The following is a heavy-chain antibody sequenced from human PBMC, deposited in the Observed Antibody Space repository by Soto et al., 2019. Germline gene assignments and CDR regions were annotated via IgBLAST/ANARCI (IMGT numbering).Heavy chain of an antibody. J-gene: IGHJ4*02. Sequence: SETLSLTCTVSGGSISSGVYYWSWIRQHPGKGLEWIGYIYYSGSTYYNPSLKSRVTISVDTSKNQFSLKLSSVTAADTAVYYCARAQIVAAAGTIDYWGQGTLVTVSS. V-gene: IGHV4-31*03. CDR1: GGSISSGVYY. CDR2: IYYSGST. CDR3: ARAQIVAAAGTIDY. D-gene: IGHD6-13*01.